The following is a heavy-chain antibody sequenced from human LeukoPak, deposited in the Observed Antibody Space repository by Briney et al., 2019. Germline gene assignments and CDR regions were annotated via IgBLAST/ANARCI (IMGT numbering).Heavy chain of an antibody. CDR1: GGSFSGYY. V-gene: IGHV4-34*01. J-gene: IGHJ4*02. CDR2: INHSGST. Sequence: SETLSLTCAVYGGSFSGYYWSWIRQPPGKGLEWIGEINHSGSTNYNPSLNSRVTISVDTSKNQFSLKLSSVTAADTAVYYCARDVYYYDSSSYYYFDYWGQGTLVTVSS. D-gene: IGHD3-22*01. CDR3: ARDVYYYDSSSYYYFDY.